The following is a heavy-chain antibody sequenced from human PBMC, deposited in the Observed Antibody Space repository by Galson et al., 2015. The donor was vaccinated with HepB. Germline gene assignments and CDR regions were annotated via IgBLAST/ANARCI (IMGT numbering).Heavy chain of an antibody. J-gene: IGHJ3*02. CDR3: SSFFVSRLRTTLGDAFDI. V-gene: IGHV3-7*03. CDR2: IKQDGSEK. CDR1: GFTFSSYW. D-gene: IGHD1-1*01. Sequence: SLRLSCAASGFTFSSYWMSWVRQAPGKGLEWVANIKQDGSEKYYVDSVKGRFTISRDNTKNSLYLQMNSLRAEDTAVYYCSSFFVSRLRTTLGDAFDIWAKGQWSPSLQ.